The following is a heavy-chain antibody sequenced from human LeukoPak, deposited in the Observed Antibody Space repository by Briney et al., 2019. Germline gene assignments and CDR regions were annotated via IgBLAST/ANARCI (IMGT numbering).Heavy chain of an antibody. CDR2: IYSGGNT. J-gene: IGHJ4*02. Sequence: GGSLRLSCATSGLTVSSDYMSWVRQAPGKGLEWVSLIYSGGNTHYADSVKGRFTISRDNSKNTLYLQMNSLRAEDTAVYFCVKGFVHPTYYFDYWGQGTLVTVSS. V-gene: IGHV3-53*01. D-gene: IGHD3-10*01. CDR1: GLTVSSDY. CDR3: VKGFVHPTYYFDY.